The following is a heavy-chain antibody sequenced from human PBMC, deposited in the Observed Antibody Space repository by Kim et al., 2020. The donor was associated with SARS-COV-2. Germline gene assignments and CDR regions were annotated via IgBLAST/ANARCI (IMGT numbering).Heavy chain of an antibody. D-gene: IGHD2-15*01. CDR1: GFTFSSYS. CDR2: ISSSSSYI. CDR3: ARFQVVAAAFDY. Sequence: GGSLRLSCAASGFTFSSYSMNWVRQAPGKGLEWVSSISSSSSYIYYADSVKGRFTISRDNAKNSLYLQMNSLRAEDTAVYYCARFQVVAAAFDYWGQGTLGTVSS. V-gene: IGHV3-21*01. J-gene: IGHJ4*02.